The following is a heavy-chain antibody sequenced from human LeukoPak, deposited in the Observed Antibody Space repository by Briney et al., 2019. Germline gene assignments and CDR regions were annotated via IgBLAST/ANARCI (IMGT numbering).Heavy chain of an antibody. Sequence: PGGSMRLSCAASGFTFSSYGMHWVRQAPGKGLEWVTFIWYDGSNKYYADSVKGRFTISRDNSKNTLYLQMNSLRPEDTAVYYCALECGGHCVDDCWGQGTLVTVSS. V-gene: IGHV3-30*02. J-gene: IGHJ4*02. CDR3: ALECGGHCVDDC. CDR2: IWYDGSNK. CDR1: GFTFSSYG. D-gene: IGHD2-21*02.